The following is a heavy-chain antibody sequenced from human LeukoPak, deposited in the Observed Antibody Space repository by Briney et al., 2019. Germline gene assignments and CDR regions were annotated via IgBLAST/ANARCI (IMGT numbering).Heavy chain of an antibody. Sequence: GGSLRLSCAASGFTFSSYGFHWVRQAPGKGLEWVAFIRFDGSNKYYADSMKGRFTVSRDNSKKTLYLQMNSLRAEDTAVYYCAKSGRVGHLWHMFDYWGQGTLVTVSS. CDR1: GFTFSSYG. J-gene: IGHJ4*02. CDR2: IRFDGSNK. V-gene: IGHV3-30*02. CDR3: AKSGRVGHLWHMFDY. D-gene: IGHD5-18*01.